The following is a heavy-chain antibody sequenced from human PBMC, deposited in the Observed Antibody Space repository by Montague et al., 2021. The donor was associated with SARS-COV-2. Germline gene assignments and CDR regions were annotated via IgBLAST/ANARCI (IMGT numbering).Heavy chain of an antibody. CDR1: GGSIRSYY. J-gene: IGHJ4*02. Sequence: SETLSLTCEVSGGSIRSYYWCWIRQPPGKGLEWIGYVHYTGSTKYNPSLKTRVTLSLDTPKYHFSLRLNSATAADTAVYHCARAQNICLIANCVNYFDHWGLGALVSVSS. CDR2: VHYTGST. D-gene: IGHD2-21*01. CDR3: ARAQNICLIANCVNYFDH. V-gene: IGHV4-59*01.